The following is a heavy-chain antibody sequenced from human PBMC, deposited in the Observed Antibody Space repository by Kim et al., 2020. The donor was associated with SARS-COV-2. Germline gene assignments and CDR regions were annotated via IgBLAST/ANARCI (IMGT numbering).Heavy chain of an antibody. CDR1: GFTFDTYA. CDR3: AKLVIMDGYDYLDYYAMDA. CDR2: ISGGALNK. D-gene: IGHD5-12*01. J-gene: IGHJ6*02. V-gene: IGHV3-23*01. Sequence: GGSLRLSCVASGFTFDTYAMSWVRQAPGKGLEWVSVISGGALNKFYADSVRGRFTISRDNSKNTLYLQMNSLRDEDTALYYCAKLVIMDGYDYLDYYAMDAWGQRTTVTVSS.